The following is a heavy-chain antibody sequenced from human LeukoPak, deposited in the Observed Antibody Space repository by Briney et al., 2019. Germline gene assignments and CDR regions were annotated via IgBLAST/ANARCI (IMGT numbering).Heavy chain of an antibody. D-gene: IGHD6-19*01. CDR1: DYIFTNHG. V-gene: IGHV1-18*01. J-gene: IGHJ4*02. CDR3: ARDLAARGSSGY. Sequence: ASVKVSCKASDYIFTNHGISWVRQAPGQGLEWMGWISTNNGNTNYPQKLQGRVTMTTDTSTSTAYMELRSLRSDDTAVYYCARDLAARGSSGYWGQGTLVTVSS. CDR2: ISTNNGNT.